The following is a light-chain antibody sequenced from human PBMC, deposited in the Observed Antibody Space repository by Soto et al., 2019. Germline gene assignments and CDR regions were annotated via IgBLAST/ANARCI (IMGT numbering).Light chain of an antibody. CDR3: QQYNSYWT. V-gene: IGKV3D-15*01. Sequence: EVVLTQSPATLSVSPGDRATLSCRASQSIGSYLAWYQHKLGQPPRLLIYDASNRATGIPVRFSGSGSGTDFTLTISSLQPDDFATYYCQQYNSYWTFGQGTKVDIK. CDR1: QSIGSY. CDR2: DAS. J-gene: IGKJ1*01.